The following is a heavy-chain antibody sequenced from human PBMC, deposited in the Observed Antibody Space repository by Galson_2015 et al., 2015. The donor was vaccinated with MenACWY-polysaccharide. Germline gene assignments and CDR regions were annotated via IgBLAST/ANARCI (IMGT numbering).Heavy chain of an antibody. CDR1: GDSVSSHSAA. CDR2: TYYRSKWYN. V-gene: IGHV6-1*01. D-gene: IGHD3-22*01. Sequence: CAISGDSVSSHSAAWNWIRQSPSRGLEWLGRTYYRSKWYNDYAVSVKSRITINPDTSKNQFSLQLNSVTPEDTAVYYCARGGDYYDSSGYYPDLLDYWGQGTLVTVSS. CDR3: ARGGDYYDSSGYYPDLLDY. J-gene: IGHJ4*02.